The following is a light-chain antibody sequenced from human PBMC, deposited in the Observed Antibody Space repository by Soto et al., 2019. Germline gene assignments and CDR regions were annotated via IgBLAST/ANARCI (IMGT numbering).Light chain of an antibody. CDR3: LQLYRYPLT. J-gene: IGKJ4*01. CDR2: PAS. CDR1: EGISGR. V-gene: IGKV1-9*01. Sequence: IQLTQSPSSLSASLGEKVSITCRASEGISGRLAWYQRKPGKVPTLLISPASSFQGGVPSRFSGSASGTDFSLTITSLQPEDFATYYCLQLYRYPLTFGGGTTVDIK.